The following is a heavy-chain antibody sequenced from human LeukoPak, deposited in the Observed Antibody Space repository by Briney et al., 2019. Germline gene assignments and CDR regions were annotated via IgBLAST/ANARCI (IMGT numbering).Heavy chain of an antibody. CDR2: ISWNRGSI. CDR3: AKDMSFDYVWGSSSSSFDY. Sequence: GGSLRLSCAASGFIFDDYAMHWVRQAPGKGLEWVSGISWNRGSIGYADSVKGRFTISRDNAKNSLYLQMNSLRAEDTALYYCAKDMSFDYVWGSSSSSFDYWGQGTLVTVSS. D-gene: IGHD3-16*01. V-gene: IGHV3-9*01. CDR1: GFIFDDYA. J-gene: IGHJ4*02.